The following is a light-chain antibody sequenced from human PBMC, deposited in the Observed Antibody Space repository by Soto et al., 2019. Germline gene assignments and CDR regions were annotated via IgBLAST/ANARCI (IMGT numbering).Light chain of an antibody. J-gene: IGLJ2*01. CDR1: TGAVTSGRY. CDR2: DTD. Sequence: QAVVTQEPSLTVSPGGTVNLTCGSSTGAVTSGRYPYWFQQKPGQAPRTLIYDTDNKHSWTPARFSGSLLGGKAALTLSGAHPEDEADYYCLLSYSGVRVFGGGTKPPS. CDR3: LLSYSGVRV. V-gene: IGLV7-46*01.